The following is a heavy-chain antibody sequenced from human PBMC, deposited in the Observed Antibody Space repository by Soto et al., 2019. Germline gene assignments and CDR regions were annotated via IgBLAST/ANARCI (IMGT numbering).Heavy chain of an antibody. CDR2: INPYNGNT. CDR3: ARDLRVSSSGWYPRY. J-gene: IGHJ4*02. Sequence: ASVKVSCKASGYTFNTYGITWVRQAPGQGLEWMGWINPYNGNTKFAQKVQDRVVMTTDTSTSTAYMELASLRSDDTAVYYCARDLRVSSSGWYPRYWGQGTLVTVSS. V-gene: IGHV1-18*01. D-gene: IGHD6-19*01. CDR1: GYTFNTYG.